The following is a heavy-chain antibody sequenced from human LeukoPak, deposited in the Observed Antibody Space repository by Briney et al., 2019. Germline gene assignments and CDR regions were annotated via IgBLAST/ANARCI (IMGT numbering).Heavy chain of an antibody. Sequence: GRSLRLSCAASGFTFSSYAMHWVRQAPGKGLEWVAVISYDGSNKYYADSVKGRFTISRDNSKNTLYLQMNSLRAEDTAVYYCARGGVEMATIASVQFRYWGQGTLVTVSS. CDR3: ARGGVEMATIASVQFRY. J-gene: IGHJ4*02. CDR2: ISYDGSNK. V-gene: IGHV3-30-3*01. D-gene: IGHD5-24*01. CDR1: GFTFSSYA.